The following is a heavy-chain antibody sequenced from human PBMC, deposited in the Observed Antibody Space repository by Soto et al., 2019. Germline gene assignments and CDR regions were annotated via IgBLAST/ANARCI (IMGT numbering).Heavy chain of an antibody. V-gene: IGHV4-59*08. D-gene: IGHD3-10*01. CDR2: IYYSGST. Sequence: QVQLQESGPGLVKPSETLSLTCTVSGGSISSYYWSWIRQPPGKGLEWIGYIYYSGSTNYNPSLKSRVTISVDTPKNQFSLKLSAETAADTAVYYCATRAGQTDYYYYYMDVWGKGTTVTVSS. CDR3: ATRAGQTDYYYYYMDV. CDR1: GGSISSYY. J-gene: IGHJ6*03.